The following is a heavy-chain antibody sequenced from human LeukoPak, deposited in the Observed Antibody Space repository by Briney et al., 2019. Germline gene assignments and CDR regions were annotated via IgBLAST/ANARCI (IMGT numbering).Heavy chain of an antibody. V-gene: IGHV3-11*01. D-gene: IGHD3-22*01. Sequence: GGSLRLSCAASGFTFSDYYMSWIRQAPGKGLEWVSYISSSGSTIYYADSVKGRFTISRDNAKNSLYLQMNSLRAEDTAVYYCAREPTYYYDRSGYGGIDYWGQGTLVTVSS. CDR3: AREPTYYYDRSGYGGIDY. CDR2: ISSSGSTI. J-gene: IGHJ4*02. CDR1: GFTFSDYY.